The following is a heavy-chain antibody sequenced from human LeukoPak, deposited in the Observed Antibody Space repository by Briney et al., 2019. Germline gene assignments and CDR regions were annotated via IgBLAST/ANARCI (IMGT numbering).Heavy chain of an antibody. D-gene: IGHD1-26*01. CDR2: IIPIFGTA. Sequence: SVKVSCKASGGTFSSYAISWVRQAPGQGLEWMGGIIPIFGTANYAQNFQGRVTITTDESTSIAYMELSSLRSEDTAVYYCAREPSIVGATYFDYWGQGTLVTVSS. J-gene: IGHJ4*02. V-gene: IGHV1-69*05. CDR1: GGTFSSYA. CDR3: AREPSIVGATYFDY.